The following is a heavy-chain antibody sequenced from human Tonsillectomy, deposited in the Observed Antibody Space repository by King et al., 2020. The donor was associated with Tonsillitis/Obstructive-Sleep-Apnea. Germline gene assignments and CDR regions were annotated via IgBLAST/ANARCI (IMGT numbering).Heavy chain of an antibody. CDR3: ARPCSSTSWFDAFDI. D-gene: IGHD2-2*01. J-gene: IGHJ3*02. CDR2: IIPIFGTA. CDR1: GGTFSSYA. V-gene: IGHV1-69*01. Sequence: VQLVESGAEVKKPGSSVKVSCKASGGTFSSYAISWVRQAPGQGLELMGGIIPIFGTANYAQKFQGRVTITADESTSTAYMELSSLRSEDTAVYYCARPCSSTSWFDAFDIWGQGTMVTVSS.